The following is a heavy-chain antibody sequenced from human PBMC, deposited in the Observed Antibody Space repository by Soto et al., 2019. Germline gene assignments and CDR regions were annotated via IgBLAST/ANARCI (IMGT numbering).Heavy chain of an antibody. CDR1: GFTFSSYA. V-gene: IGHV3-23*01. J-gene: IGHJ6*02. CDR2: IIGSGGST. CDR3: AKGAGDYYYYYGMDV. Sequence: GGSLRLSCAASGFTFSSYAMSWVRQAPGKGLEWVSAIIGSGGSTYYADSVKGRFTISRHNSKNTLYLQMSSLRAEDTAVYYCAKGAGDYYYYYGMDVWGQGTTVTVSS. D-gene: IGHD4-17*01.